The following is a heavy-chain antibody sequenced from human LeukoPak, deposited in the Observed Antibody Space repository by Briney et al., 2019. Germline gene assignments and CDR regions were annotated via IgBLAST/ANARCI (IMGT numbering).Heavy chain of an antibody. V-gene: IGHV3-33*01. D-gene: IGHD6-25*01. CDR3: ARTSSSGWRDAFDI. CDR2: IRYDGSNK. Sequence: PGGSLRLSCAASAFTFSSYGMHWVRQAPGKGREWVTVIRYDGSNKYYADSVKGRFTISRDNSKNTLYLQMNSLRAEDTAVYYCARTSSSGWRDAFDIWGQGTMATVSS. J-gene: IGHJ3*02. CDR1: AFTFSSYG.